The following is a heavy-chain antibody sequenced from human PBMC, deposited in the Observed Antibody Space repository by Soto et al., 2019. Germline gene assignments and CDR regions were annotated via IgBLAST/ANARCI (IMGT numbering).Heavy chain of an antibody. V-gene: IGHV3-21*01. CDR1: GFTFSSYS. Sequence: GGSLRLSCAASGFTFSSYSMNWVRQAPGKGLEWVSSISSSSSYIYYADSVTGRFTISRDNAKNSLYRQMNSLRAEDTAVYYCARGTSRSSWFDPWGQGTLVTVSS. J-gene: IGHJ5*02. CDR3: ARGTSRSSWFDP. D-gene: IGHD6-6*01. CDR2: ISSSSSYI.